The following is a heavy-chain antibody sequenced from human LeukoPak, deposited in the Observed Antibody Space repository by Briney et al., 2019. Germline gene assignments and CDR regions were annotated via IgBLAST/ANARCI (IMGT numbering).Heavy chain of an antibody. J-gene: IGHJ4*02. D-gene: IGHD6-19*01. CDR2: IKEDGSEK. V-gene: IGHV3-7*01. CDR3: ARDSSGWLEIDY. Sequence: PGGSLRLSCAASGLTFSNYWMTWVRQAPGKGLEWVANIKEDGSEKYYVDSVKGRFTISRDNAKNSLYLQMNRLRGEDTAVYYCARDSSGWLEIDYWGQGTLVTVSS. CDR1: GLTFSNYW.